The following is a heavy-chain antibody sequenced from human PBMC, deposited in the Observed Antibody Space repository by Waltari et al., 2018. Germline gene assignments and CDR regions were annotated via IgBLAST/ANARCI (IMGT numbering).Heavy chain of an antibody. Sequence: EVQVVESGGGLVQPGGSLKLSCAPSGFSFSGPSIHWVRQTSGKGREWVGRIRREPYNYATAYSASVKGRFTISRDDSKNTAFLQMNSLMTEDTAVYYCSGGEVTGTDFWGQGTLVTVSS. CDR3: SGGEVTGTDF. CDR1: GFSFSGPS. CDR2: IRREPYNYAT. V-gene: IGHV3-73*01. D-gene: IGHD6-19*01. J-gene: IGHJ4*02.